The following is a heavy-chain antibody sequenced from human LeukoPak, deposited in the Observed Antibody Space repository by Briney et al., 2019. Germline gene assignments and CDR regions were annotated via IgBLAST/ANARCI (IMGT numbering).Heavy chain of an antibody. CDR3: AGGIAVAGKD. CDR2: ISTSSSYI. Sequence: GRSLRLSCAASGFTFNRYNMNWVRRAPGKGLEWVSSISTSSSYIYYADSVRGRFTISRDNAKNSLSLQMNSLRAEDTAVYYCAGGIAVAGKDWGRGTLVTASS. D-gene: IGHD6-19*01. CDR1: GFTFNRYN. V-gene: IGHV3-21*01. J-gene: IGHJ4*01.